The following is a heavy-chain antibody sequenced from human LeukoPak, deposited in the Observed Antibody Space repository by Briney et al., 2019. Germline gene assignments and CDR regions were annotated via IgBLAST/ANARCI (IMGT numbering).Heavy chain of an antibody. D-gene: IGHD2-21*01. V-gene: IGHV3-13*04. CDR2: IASAGDT. CDR3: VRGGHIGFDY. CDR1: GFTFSDFD. J-gene: IGHJ4*02. Sequence: GGSLRLSCAASGFTFSDFDMHWVRQAMGRGLEWVSSIASAGDTYYVASVRGRFTISRENAKSSLYLQMNSLRAGDTAVYYCVRGGHIGFDYWGRGTVVTVS.